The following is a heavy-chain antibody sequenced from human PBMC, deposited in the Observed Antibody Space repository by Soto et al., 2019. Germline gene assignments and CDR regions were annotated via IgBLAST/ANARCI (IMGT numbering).Heavy chain of an antibody. Sequence: EVQLVESGGGLVQPGGSLRLSCAASGFTFSSYWMHWVRQAPGKGLVWVSRINSDGSSTSYADSVKGRFTISRDNAKNTLYLQMNSLRAEDTAVYYCVRGMTTVALAAFDIWGQGTMVTVSS. J-gene: IGHJ3*02. CDR2: INSDGSST. CDR1: GFTFSSYW. CDR3: VRGMTTVALAAFDI. D-gene: IGHD4-17*01. V-gene: IGHV3-74*01.